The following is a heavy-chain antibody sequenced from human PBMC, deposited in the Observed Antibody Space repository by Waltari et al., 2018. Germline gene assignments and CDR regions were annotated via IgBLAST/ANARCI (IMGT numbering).Heavy chain of an antibody. CDR3: ASESGDY. J-gene: IGHJ4*02. CDR1: GFTFSKYW. V-gene: IGHV3-74*01. CDR2: NNKYWRGT. Sequence: EVQLVESGGGLVQPGGSLRLSCAASGFTFSKYWMYWVRQSPGKGMVGVSRNNKYWRGTNYADSGKVRFTIARDNSKNALYLQMISLRAADTAVYYCASESGDYWGQGTLVTVSS.